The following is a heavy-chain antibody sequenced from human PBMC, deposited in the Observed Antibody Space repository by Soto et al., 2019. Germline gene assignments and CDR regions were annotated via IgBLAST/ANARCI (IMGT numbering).Heavy chain of an antibody. CDR3: TRGHRPSSVGTGAF. J-gene: IGHJ4*02. CDR2: ISDDGSRA. V-gene: IGHV3-74*01. Sequence: GGSLRLSCTASGFTFSMYWMHWVRQVPGKGPEWVSRISDDGSRADYADSVKGRFTISRDNAKNTLYLEMHVLRADDTAVYYCTRGHRPSSVGTGAFWGQGTPVTVSS. D-gene: IGHD3-10*01. CDR1: GFTFSMYW.